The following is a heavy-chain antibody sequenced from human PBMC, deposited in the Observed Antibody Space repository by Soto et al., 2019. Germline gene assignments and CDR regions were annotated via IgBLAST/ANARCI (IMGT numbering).Heavy chain of an antibody. J-gene: IGHJ6*02. CDR2: ISAYNGNT. CDR3: ARGKYSSSWSLYYYYGMDV. D-gene: IGHD6-13*01. CDR1: GYTFTSYG. Sequence: QVQLVQSGAEVKKPGASVKVSCKASGYTFTSYGISWVRQAPGQGLEWMGWISAYNGNTNYAQKLQGRVTMTTDTSSSTAYMELSSLRSDDTAVYYCARGKYSSSWSLYYYYGMDVWGQGTTVTVSS. V-gene: IGHV1-18*01.